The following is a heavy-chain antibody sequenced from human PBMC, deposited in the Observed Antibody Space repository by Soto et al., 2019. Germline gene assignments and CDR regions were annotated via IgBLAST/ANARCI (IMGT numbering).Heavy chain of an antibody. V-gene: IGHV3-7*05. CDR3: ARDGGYSGYYLNDY. CDR1: GFTFSSYW. J-gene: IGHJ4*02. CDR2: IKQDGSEK. Sequence: EVQLVESGGGLVQPGGSLRLSCVASGFTFSSYWMSWVRQAPGKGLEWVANIKQDGSEKYYVDSVKGRFTISRDNAKNSLYLQMNCLRAEDTAVYYCARDGGYSGYYLNDYWGQGTLVTVSS. D-gene: IGHD3-3*01.